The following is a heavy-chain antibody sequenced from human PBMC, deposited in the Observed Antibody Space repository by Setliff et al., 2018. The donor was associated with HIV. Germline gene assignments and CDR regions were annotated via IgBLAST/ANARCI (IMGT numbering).Heavy chain of an antibody. CDR1: GFTFSSCS. CDR3: AKDGWGYDYVGAYYFDY. V-gene: IGHV3-21*04. Sequence: PSETLSLSCAASGFTFSSCSMNWVRQAPGKGLEWVSSISSSSSYIYYADSVKGRFTISRDNSKNSLYLQMNSLTTEDTGLYYCAKDGWGYDYVGAYYFDYWGQGTPVTVSS. D-gene: IGHD5-12*01. CDR2: ISSSSSYI. J-gene: IGHJ4*02.